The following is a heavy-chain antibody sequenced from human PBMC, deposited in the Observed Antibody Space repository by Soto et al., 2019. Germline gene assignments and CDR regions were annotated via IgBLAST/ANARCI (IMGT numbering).Heavy chain of an antibody. CDR3: ARASPYYDSSGYPHGDAFDI. CDR2: INPSGGST. J-gene: IGHJ3*02. CDR1: GYTFTSYY. D-gene: IGHD3-22*01. Sequence: ASVKVSFKASGYTFTSYYMHWVRQAPGQGLEWMGIINPSGGSTSYAQKFQGRVTMTRDTSTSTVYMELSSLRSEDTAVYYCARASPYYDSSGYPHGDAFDIWGQGTMVTVSS. V-gene: IGHV1-46*01.